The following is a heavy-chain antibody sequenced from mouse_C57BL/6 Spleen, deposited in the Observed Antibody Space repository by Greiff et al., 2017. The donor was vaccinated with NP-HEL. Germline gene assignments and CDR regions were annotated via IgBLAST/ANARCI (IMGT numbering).Heavy chain of an antibody. Sequence: QVQLKQSGAELVKPGASVKLSCKASGYTFTSYWMHWVKQRPGQGLEWIGMIHPGSGSTNYNEKFKSKATLTVDKSSSTAYMQLNSLTSEDSAVDYCARTPPDTVEADYYAMDYWGQGTSVTVAS. D-gene: IGHD1-1*01. CDR2: IHPGSGST. J-gene: IGHJ4*01. CDR1: GYTFTSYW. V-gene: IGHV1-64*01. CDR3: ARTPPDTVEADYYAMDY.